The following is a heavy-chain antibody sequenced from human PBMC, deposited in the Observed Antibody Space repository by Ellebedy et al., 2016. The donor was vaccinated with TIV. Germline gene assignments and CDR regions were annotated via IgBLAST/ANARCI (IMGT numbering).Heavy chain of an antibody. D-gene: IGHD2-2*01. CDR3: AREEGDCSRTRCYSIVGGGINH. Sequence: GGSLRLSCAASGFTFSSYGMHWVRQAPGKGLEWVAVIWYDGSNKYYADSVKGRFTISRDNSKNTLYLQMNSLRAEDTAVYYCAREEGDCSRTRCYSIVGGGINHWGQGTLVSVSS. CDR2: IWYDGSNK. J-gene: IGHJ5*02. V-gene: IGHV3-33*01. CDR1: GFTFSSYG.